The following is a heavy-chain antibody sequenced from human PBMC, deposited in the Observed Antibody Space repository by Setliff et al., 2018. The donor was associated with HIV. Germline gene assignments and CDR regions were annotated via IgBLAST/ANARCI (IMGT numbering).Heavy chain of an antibody. Sequence: ASETLSLTCTVSGGSMSSSSYYWGWIRQTPDKGLEWIGIIYYSGATYYSPSLTSRVTISVDTSRNQFSLKLRSVTAADTAAYYCARGVARQVVIDRWFDPWGQGTPVTAPQ. D-gene: IGHD2-21*01. CDR1: GGSMSSSSYY. CDR3: ARGVARQVVIDRWFDP. V-gene: IGHV4-39*01. CDR2: IYYSGAT. J-gene: IGHJ5*02.